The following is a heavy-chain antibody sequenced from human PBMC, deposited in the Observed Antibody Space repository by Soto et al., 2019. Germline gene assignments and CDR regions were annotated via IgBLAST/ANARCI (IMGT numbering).Heavy chain of an antibody. D-gene: IGHD3-9*01. Sequence: GGSLRLSCAASGFTFSSYAMSWVRQAPGKGLEWVSAISGSGGSTYYADSVKGRFTISRDNSKNTLYLQMNSLRAEDTAAYYCATDGYYDILTGYSNYYYYGMDVWGQGTTVTVSS. V-gene: IGHV3-23*01. J-gene: IGHJ6*02. CDR3: ATDGYYDILTGYSNYYYYGMDV. CDR2: ISGSGGST. CDR1: GFTFSSYA.